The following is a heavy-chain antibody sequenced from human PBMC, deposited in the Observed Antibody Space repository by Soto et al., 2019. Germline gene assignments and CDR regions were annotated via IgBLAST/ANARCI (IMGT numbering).Heavy chain of an antibody. CDR2: ISYDGSNK. J-gene: IGHJ4*02. CDR3: ARDVVGSGSFFDY. CDR1: GFTFSSYA. V-gene: IGHV3-30-3*01. D-gene: IGHD3-10*01. Sequence: GGSLRLSCAASGFTFSSYAMHWVRQAPGKGLEWVAVISYDGSNKYYADSVKGRFTISRDNSKNTLYLQMNSLRAEDTAVYYCARDVVGSGSFFDYWGQGTLVTVSS.